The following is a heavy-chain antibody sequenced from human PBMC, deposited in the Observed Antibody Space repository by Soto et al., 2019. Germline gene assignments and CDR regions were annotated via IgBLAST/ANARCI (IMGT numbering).Heavy chain of an antibody. CDR3: ARDSYTRY. D-gene: IGHD4-4*01. CDR1: GFIVSTSY. V-gene: IGHV3-66*01. CDR2: IHNDGST. Sequence: EVQLVESGGGLVQPGGSLRLSCAASGFIVSTSYMSWVRQAPGKGLEWVSIIHNDGSTYYADPVRGRFTVSRDDSKNTLYLEILSLRAEDTAVYYCARDSYTRYWGQGTLVTVSA. J-gene: IGHJ4*02.